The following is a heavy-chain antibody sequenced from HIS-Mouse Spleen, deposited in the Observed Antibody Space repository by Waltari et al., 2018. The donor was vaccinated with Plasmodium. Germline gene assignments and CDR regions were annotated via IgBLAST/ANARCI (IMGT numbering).Heavy chain of an antibody. J-gene: IGHJ3*02. CDR2: IYYSGST. Sequence: QVQLQESGPGLVKPSETLSLTCTVSGGSIRSYYWSWIRQPPGKGLEWIGYIYYSGSTNYNPSLKSRVTISVDTSKNQFSLKLSSVTAADTAVYYCARGVSSYSGYDDAFDIWGQGTMVTVSS. V-gene: IGHV4-59*01. CDR1: GGSIRSYY. D-gene: IGHD5-12*01. CDR3: ARGVSSYSGYDDAFDI.